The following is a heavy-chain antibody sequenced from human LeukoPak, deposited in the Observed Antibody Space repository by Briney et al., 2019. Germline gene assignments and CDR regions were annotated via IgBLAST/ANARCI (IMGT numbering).Heavy chain of an antibody. J-gene: IGHJ6*02. CDR1: GFTFSSYG. D-gene: IGHD3-10*01. CDR2: ISYDGTNK. V-gene: IGHV3-30*18. CDR3: AKAVGFGEAYGMDV. Sequence: GGSLRLSCAASGFTFSSYGMHWVRQAPGKGLKWVAIISYDGTNKYYADSVKGRFSISRDNSKNTLYLQMNSLRPEDMAVYYCAKAVGFGEAYGMDVWGQGTTVTVSS.